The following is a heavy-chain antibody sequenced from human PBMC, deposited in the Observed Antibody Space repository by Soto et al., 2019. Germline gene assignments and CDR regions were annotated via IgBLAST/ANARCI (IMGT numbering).Heavy chain of an antibody. CDR2: IFYTGTT. CDR1: GGSVNSDTYY. CDR3: ARDKYGSSWPD. J-gene: IGHJ4*02. Sequence: SETLSLTCTVSGGSVNSDTYYWTWIRQPPGKGLEWIGYIFYTGTTNYNPSLKSRVTISVDRSKNHFSLELRYVTAADTAIYYRARDKYGSSWPDWGQGTLVTVSS. D-gene: IGHD6-13*01. V-gene: IGHV4-61*03.